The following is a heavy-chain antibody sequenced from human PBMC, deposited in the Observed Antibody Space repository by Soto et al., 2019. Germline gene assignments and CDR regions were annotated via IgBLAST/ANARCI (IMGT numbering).Heavy chain of an antibody. V-gene: IGHV4-31*03. CDR1: GGSISSNSNR. CDR3: ARGSLNAVWYFDL. D-gene: IGHD2-8*01. CDR2: ISNSGAT. J-gene: IGHJ2*01. Sequence: QVQLQESGPGVVKPSQTLSLTCSVSGGSISSNSNRWSWIRQHPGQGLEWIGYISNSGATYYNPSLKSRVAISADTSKNQFSLNLNSVTAADTAVYYCARGSLNAVWYFDLWGRGTQVTVSS.